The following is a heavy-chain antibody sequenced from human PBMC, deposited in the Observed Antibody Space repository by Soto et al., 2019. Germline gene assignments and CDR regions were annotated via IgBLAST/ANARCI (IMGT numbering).Heavy chain of an antibody. V-gene: IGHV1-2*04. J-gene: IGHJ4*02. Sequence: QVQLVQSWAEVKKPGASVKVSCTASGYTFTGYYMHWVRQAPGQGLEWMGWINPNSGGTNYAQKFQGWVTMTRDTSISTAYMELSRLRSDDTAVYYCARTACSGGSCYPGTFDYWGQGTLVTVSS. CDR3: ARTACSGGSCYPGTFDY. CDR1: GYTFTGYY. CDR2: INPNSGGT. D-gene: IGHD2-15*01.